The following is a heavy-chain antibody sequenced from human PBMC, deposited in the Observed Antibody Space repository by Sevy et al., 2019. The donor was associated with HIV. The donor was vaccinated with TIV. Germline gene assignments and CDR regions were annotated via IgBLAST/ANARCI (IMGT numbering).Heavy chain of an antibody. D-gene: IGHD7-27*01. J-gene: IGHJ4*02. CDR1: GFTFSSYA. V-gene: IGHV3-23*01. CDR2: ISGRSDNT. Sequence: GGSLRLSCAASGFTFSSYAMDWVRQAPGRGLEWVSSISGRSDNTYYADSVKGRFTISRDNSKKTLYLQMNSLRAEDTALYYCARFSDVTVGLGRPDYWGQGTLVTVSS. CDR3: ARFSDVTVGLGRPDY.